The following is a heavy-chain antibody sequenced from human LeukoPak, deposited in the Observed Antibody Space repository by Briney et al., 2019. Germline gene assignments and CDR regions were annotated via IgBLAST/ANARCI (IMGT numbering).Heavy chain of an antibody. CDR3: ATDGGPTYYIDG. CDR1: GFTLSSSW. J-gene: IGHJ6*03. CDR2: IKQDGSDI. D-gene: IGHD3-16*01. Sequence: GGSLRLSCAASGFTLSSSWMSWVRQRLGEGLEWVANIKQDGSDIYYVVSVKGRFTISRDNARDSLYLQMNSLRPEDTALYYCATDGGPTYYIDGWGTGTTVTVSS. V-gene: IGHV3-7*01.